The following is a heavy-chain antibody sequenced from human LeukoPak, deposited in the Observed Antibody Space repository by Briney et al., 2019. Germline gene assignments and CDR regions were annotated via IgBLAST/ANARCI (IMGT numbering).Heavy chain of an antibody. V-gene: IGHV3-15*01. CDR1: GCTISNSW. Sequence: PGGSLRLSCAASGCTISNSWKSWVRQAPGKGLEWVGRIKSKSDGGTTDYAAPVKGRFTISRDDSKNTLFLQMTSLKTEDTAVYYCTTHRAPHSHVSWSYWGQGILVTASS. J-gene: IGHJ4*02. D-gene: IGHD5-18*01. CDR3: TTHRAPHSHVSWSY. CDR2: IKSKSDGGTT.